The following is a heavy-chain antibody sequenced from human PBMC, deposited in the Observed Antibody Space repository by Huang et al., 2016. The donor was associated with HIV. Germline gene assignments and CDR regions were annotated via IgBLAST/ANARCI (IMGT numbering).Heavy chain of an antibody. Sequence: QVQLVESGGGVVQPGRSLRISCAASGFTFSSYGMHWVRQDPGKGLEGVAVISYDAKTKYYADSVKGRVSISRDNSKTTVYLQLNSLRLEDTAVYYCAKGGSAAAVLDFWGQGTLVTVSS. CDR3: AKGGSAAAVLDF. D-gene: IGHD6-13*01. CDR2: ISYDAKTK. V-gene: IGHV3-30*18. CDR1: GFTFSSYG. J-gene: IGHJ4*02.